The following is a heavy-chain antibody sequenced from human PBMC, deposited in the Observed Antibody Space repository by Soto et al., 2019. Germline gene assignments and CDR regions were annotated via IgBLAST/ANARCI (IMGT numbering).Heavy chain of an antibody. Sequence: SVKVSCKASGGTFSSYTSSWVRQAPGQGLEWMGRIIPILGIANYAQKFQGRVTITADKSTSTAYMELSSLRSEDTAVYYCARCSGGSCRKGSFDYWGQGTLVTVSS. CDR2: IIPILGIA. CDR3: ARCSGGSCRKGSFDY. CDR1: GGTFSSYT. V-gene: IGHV1-69*02. D-gene: IGHD2-15*01. J-gene: IGHJ4*02.